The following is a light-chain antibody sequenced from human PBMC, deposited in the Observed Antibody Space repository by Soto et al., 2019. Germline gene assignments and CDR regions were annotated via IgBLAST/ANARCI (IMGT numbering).Light chain of an antibody. Sequence: EIVMTQSPATLSVSPGERATLSCRASQSVNRNLAWYQQKPGQAPRLLIYGASTRATGVPARFSGSGSGTEFTLTISSLEPEDFAVYYCQQRSNWPLTFGGGTKVDI. CDR2: GAS. V-gene: IGKV3-15*01. J-gene: IGKJ4*01. CDR3: QQRSNWPLT. CDR1: QSVNRN.